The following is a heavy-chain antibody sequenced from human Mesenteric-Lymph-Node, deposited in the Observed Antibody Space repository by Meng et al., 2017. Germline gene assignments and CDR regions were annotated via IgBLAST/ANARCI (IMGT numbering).Heavy chain of an antibody. CDR1: GGSIMSNGYY. V-gene: IGHV4-39*01. D-gene: IGHD3-10*01. CDR2: IYHSGST. J-gene: IGHJ4*02. Sequence: LPLQQAGPGLVKPSETLSPTCTVSGGSIMSNGYYWDWVRQPPGKGLEWIGAIYHSGSTSYNPSLQSRVTMFVDTSKNQFSLMLTSVTATDTAVYYCARRRGGSGRDCWGQGTLVTVSS. CDR3: ARRRGGSGRDC.